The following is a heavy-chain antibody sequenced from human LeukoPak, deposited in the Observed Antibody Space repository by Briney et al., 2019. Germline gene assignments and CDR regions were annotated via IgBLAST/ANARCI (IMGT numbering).Heavy chain of an antibody. CDR3: ARAWNFDY. V-gene: IGHV5-51*01. Sequence: GESLKISCKGSGYSFTNYWIGWVRQMRGKPLEWMGIINPGDSDARYSPSFQRQVTISADKSISTAYLQWSSMKVSDTAIYYCARAWNFDYWGQGTLVTVSS. CDR1: GYSFTNYW. D-gene: IGHD1-1*01. J-gene: IGHJ4*02. CDR2: INPGDSDA.